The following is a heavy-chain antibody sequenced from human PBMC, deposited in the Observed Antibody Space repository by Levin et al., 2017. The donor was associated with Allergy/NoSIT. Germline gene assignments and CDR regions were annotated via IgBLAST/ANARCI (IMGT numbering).Heavy chain of an antibody. D-gene: IGHD3-10*01. CDR2: ISSSSSYI. V-gene: IGHV3-21*01. CDR1: GFTFSSYS. CDR3: ARARGRYYGSGSPLGDWCDA. J-gene: IGHJ5*02. Sequence: GGSLRLSCAASGFTFSSYSMNWVRQAPGKGLEWVSSISSSSSYIYYADSVKGRFTISRDNAKNSLYLQMNSLRAEDTAVYYCARARGRYYGSGSPLGDWCDAWGQGTRVTVSS.